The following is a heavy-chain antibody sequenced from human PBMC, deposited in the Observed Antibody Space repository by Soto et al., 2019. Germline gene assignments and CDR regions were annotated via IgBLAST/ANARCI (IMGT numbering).Heavy chain of an antibody. D-gene: IGHD5-18*01. CDR2: ISAYNGNT. CDR1: GYTFSSYG. CDR3: ARGNTVETGNY. Sequence: QVQLVQSGAEVKKPGASVKVSCKASGYTFSSYGISWVRQAPGQGLEWMGWISAYNGNTNYAQKRQGRVTMTTNTPRSTGYMGLRSLRSDDTAVYYCARGNTVETGNYWGQGTLVTVSS. V-gene: IGHV1-18*01. J-gene: IGHJ4*02.